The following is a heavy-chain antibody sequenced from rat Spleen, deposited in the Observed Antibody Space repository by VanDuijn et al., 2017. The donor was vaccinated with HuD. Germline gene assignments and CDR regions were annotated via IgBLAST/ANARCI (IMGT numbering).Heavy chain of an antibody. Sequence: QVQLKESGPDLVQPSQTLSLTCTVSGFSLTSDHVTWVRQPPGKILVWMGTIWAGGGADYNSAVQSRLSISRDTSKSQVFLKMNSLQPEDTGTFYVARHGSSYMGYYFYYWRQGVMVTVSS. V-gene: IGHV2-72*01. CDR1: GFSLTSDH. D-gene: IGHD1-2*01. J-gene: IGHJ2*01. CDR2: IWAGGGA. CDR3: ARHGSSYMGYYFYY.